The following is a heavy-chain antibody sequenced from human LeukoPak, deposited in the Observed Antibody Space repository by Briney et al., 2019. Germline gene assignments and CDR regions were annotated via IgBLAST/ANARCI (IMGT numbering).Heavy chain of an antibody. J-gene: IGHJ4*02. CDR3: AKSGGYGLIDY. D-gene: IGHD1-26*01. CDR2: IYDSGST. V-gene: IGHV4-39*01. CDR1: GGSISSSGYY. Sequence: SGTLSLTCTVSGGSISSSGYYWGWIRQPPGKGLEWIGNIYDSGSTYYNASLQSRVTISIDTSKNQFSLRLSSVTAADTAMYYCAKSGGYGLIDYWGQGTLVTVSS.